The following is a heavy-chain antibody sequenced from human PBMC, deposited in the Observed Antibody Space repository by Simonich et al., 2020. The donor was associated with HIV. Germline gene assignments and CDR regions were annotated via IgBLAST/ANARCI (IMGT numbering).Heavy chain of an antibody. CDR2: INHSGIT. CDR1: GGSFSGYY. J-gene: IGHJ4*02. D-gene: IGHD3-3*01. CDR3: ARRDRELILYFDY. Sequence: QVQLQQWGAGLLKPSETLSLTCAVYGGSFSGYYWSWIRQPSGKGREWIGKINHSGITNYKSSLNSRATISVDKSKNQFSLKLSSVTAADTAIYYCARRDRELILYFDYWGQGNLVTVSS. V-gene: IGHV4-34*01.